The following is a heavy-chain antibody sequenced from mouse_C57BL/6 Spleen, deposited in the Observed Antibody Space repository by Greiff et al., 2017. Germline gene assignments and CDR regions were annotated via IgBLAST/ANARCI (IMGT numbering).Heavy chain of an antibody. V-gene: IGHV1-80*01. CDR2: IYPGDGDT. CDR1: GYAFSSYW. J-gene: IGHJ2*01. D-gene: IGHD2-4*01. CDR3: ARGGVYYDYYFDY. Sequence: VQLQQSGAELVKPGASVKISCKASGYAFSSYWMNWVKQRPGKGLEWIGQIYPGDGDTTYNGKFKGKATLTADKSSSTAYMQLSSLTSEDSAVYFCARGGVYYDYYFDYWGQGTTLTVSS.